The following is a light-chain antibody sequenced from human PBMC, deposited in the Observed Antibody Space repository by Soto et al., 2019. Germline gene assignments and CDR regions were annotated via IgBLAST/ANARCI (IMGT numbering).Light chain of an antibody. J-gene: IGLJ2*01. CDR3: SSYTTSGSVL. V-gene: IGLV2-14*01. Sequence: QSALTQPASVSGSPGQSIASSCTGTSSDVGAYNFVSWYQQHPGKAPKVMIYDVNHRPSGVSDRFSGSKSGNTASLTISGLQAEDEADYYCSSYTTSGSVLFGGGTKLTVL. CDR2: DVN. CDR1: SSDVGAYNF.